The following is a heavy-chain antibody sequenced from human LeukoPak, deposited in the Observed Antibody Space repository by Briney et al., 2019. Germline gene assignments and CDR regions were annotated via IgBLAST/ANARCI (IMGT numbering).Heavy chain of an antibody. Sequence: GGSLRLSCAASGFTFSNAWMSWVRQAPGKGLEWVAVISFDGSNKHYADSVKGRFTISRDNSKNTLYLQMNSLRAEDTAVYYCAKDLNRIGYKGFFDYWGQGTLVTVSS. CDR1: GFTFSNAW. D-gene: IGHD3-22*01. V-gene: IGHV3-30*18. CDR3: AKDLNRIGYKGFFDY. J-gene: IGHJ4*02. CDR2: ISFDGSNK.